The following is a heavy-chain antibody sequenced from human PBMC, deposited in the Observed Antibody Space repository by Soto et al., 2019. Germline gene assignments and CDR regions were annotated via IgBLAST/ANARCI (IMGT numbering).Heavy chain of an antibody. Sequence: QLQLQESGPGLVKPSETLSLTCTVSGGSISSSSYYWGWIRQPPGKGLEWIGSIYYSGSTYYNPSLKSRVTISGDTSKNQFSLKLSSVTAADTAVYYCARHASIAYSSGWLFPTFDLWGRGTLVTVSS. V-gene: IGHV4-39*01. CDR3: ARHASIAYSSGWLFPTFDL. CDR1: GGSISSSSYY. CDR2: IYYSGST. J-gene: IGHJ2*01. D-gene: IGHD6-19*01.